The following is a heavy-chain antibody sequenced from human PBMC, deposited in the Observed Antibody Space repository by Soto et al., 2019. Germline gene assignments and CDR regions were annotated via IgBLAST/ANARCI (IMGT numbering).Heavy chain of an antibody. CDR2: IRSKAYGGTT. J-gene: IGHJ4*02. CDR3: TSRGQWLVQYYFDY. V-gene: IGHV3-49*03. Sequence: CLRLSCTASGFTFGDYAMSWFRQAPGKGLEWVGFIRSKAYGGTTEYAASVKGRFTISRDDSKSIAYLQMNSLKTEDTAVYYCTSRGQWLVQYYFDYWGQGTLVTVSS. D-gene: IGHD6-19*01. CDR1: GFTFGDYA.